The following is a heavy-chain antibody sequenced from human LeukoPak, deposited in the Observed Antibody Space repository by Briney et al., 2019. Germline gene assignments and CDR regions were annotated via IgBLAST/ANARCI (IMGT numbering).Heavy chain of an antibody. Sequence: GASVKVSCKASGYTFTSYYMHWVRQAPGQGLEWMAIINPSGGRTSYAQKFQGRVTMTRDTSTSTVYMELSGLRSEDTAVYYCARDSRPSYDSSGYYYPGDYWGQGTLVTVSS. D-gene: IGHD3-22*01. J-gene: IGHJ4*02. CDR2: INPSGGRT. CDR1: GYTFTSYY. CDR3: ARDSRPSYDSSGYYYPGDY. V-gene: IGHV1-46*01.